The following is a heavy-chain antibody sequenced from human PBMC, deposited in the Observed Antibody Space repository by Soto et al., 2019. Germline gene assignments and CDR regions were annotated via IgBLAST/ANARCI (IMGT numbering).Heavy chain of an antibody. CDR2: LSYNSKYI. Sequence: GGSLRLSCAASGFTFSSYDMSWVRQAPGKGLEWVSSLSYNSKYIYYADSVEGRFTISRDNAKNSLYLQMNSLRAEDTAVYYCARARSSSWSPDGFDPWGQGTLVTVSS. J-gene: IGHJ5*02. CDR3: ARARSSSWSPDGFDP. V-gene: IGHV3-21*01. D-gene: IGHD6-13*01. CDR1: GFTFSSYD.